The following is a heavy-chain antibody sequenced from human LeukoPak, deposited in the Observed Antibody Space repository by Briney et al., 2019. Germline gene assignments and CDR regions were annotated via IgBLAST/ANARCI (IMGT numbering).Heavy chain of an antibody. CDR1: GFTFSSYG. V-gene: IGHV3-33*01. Sequence: GGSLRLSCAASGFTFSSYGMHWVRQAPGKGLEWVAVIWYDGSNKYYADSVKGRFTISRDNSKNTLYLQMNSLRAEDTAVYYCARMKTGESYFDYWGQGTLDTVSS. J-gene: IGHJ4*02. D-gene: IGHD7-27*01. CDR2: IWYDGSNK. CDR3: ARMKTGESYFDY.